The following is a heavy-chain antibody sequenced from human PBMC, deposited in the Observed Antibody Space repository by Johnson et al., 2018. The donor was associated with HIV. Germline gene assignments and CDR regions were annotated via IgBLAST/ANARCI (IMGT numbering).Heavy chain of an antibody. D-gene: IGHD6-25*01. CDR3: ATIAAHGAAFDI. J-gene: IGHJ3*02. CDR1: GITVSSNY. V-gene: IGHV3-66*02. Sequence: VQLVESGGGLVKPGGSLRLSCAGSGITVSSNYMSWVRQTPGKGLEWVSVIFSVGNTYYADSVKGRFTISRDNSKNTLYLQMNSLRPEDTAAYYCATIAAHGAAFDIWGQGTVVTVSS. CDR2: IFSVGNT.